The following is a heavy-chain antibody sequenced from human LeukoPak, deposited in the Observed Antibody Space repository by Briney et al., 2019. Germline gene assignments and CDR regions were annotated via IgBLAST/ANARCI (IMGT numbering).Heavy chain of an antibody. CDR1: GFTLSNYL. D-gene: IGHD3-10*01. CDR2: VKQDGSEK. J-gene: IGHJ4*02. Sequence: GGSLRLSCAASGFTLSNYLMSWVRQAPGKGLEWVANVKQDGSEKYYVDSVKGRFTISRDNAKNSLYLQMNSLRAEDTAVYYCAVYDSWNSTNPWWEYWGQGTMVTVSS. CDR3: AVYDSWNSTNPWWEY. V-gene: IGHV3-7*01.